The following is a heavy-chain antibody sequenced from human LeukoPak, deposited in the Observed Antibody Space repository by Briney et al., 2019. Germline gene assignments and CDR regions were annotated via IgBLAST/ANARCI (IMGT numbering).Heavy chain of an antibody. Sequence: SETLSLTCAVYGGSFSGYYWSWLRQPPGKGLEWLGEINHSGSHNYNPSLKSRVTISVDTSKKQFSLKLSSVTAADTAVYYCARDSSGYTSWGRGTLVTVSS. J-gene: IGHJ5*02. D-gene: IGHD3-22*01. CDR1: GGSFSGYY. V-gene: IGHV4-34*01. CDR2: INHSGSH. CDR3: ARDSSGYTS.